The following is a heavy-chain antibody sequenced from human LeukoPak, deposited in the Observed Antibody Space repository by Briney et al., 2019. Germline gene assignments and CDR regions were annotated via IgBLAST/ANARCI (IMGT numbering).Heavy chain of an antibody. D-gene: IGHD6-13*01. CDR2: IKPDGSEK. Sequence: PGGSLRLSCAASGFTFSNFWMNWVRQAPGKGLEWVANIKPDGSEKYYVDSMKGRFTISRDNAKNSVYLQINSLRAGDTAVYYCARLGIITAAGSNDYWGQGTLVTVSS. V-gene: IGHV3-7*03. CDR1: GFTFSNFW. J-gene: IGHJ4*02. CDR3: ARLGIITAAGSNDY.